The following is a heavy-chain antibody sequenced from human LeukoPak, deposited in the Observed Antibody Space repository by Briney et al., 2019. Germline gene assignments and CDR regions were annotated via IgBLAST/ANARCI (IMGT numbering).Heavy chain of an antibody. CDR1: GITFDDSA. J-gene: IGHJ1*01. CDR3: AKAPPYYSDSSGYFQH. CDR2: ISWNSGII. V-gene: IGHV3-9*01. Sequence: GGSLRLSCAASGITFDDSAMHWFRQVPGKGREWVSGISWNSGIIDYADSVKGRFTISRDNAKNSLYLQMNNLRPDDTAFYYCAKAPPYYSDSSGYFQHWGQGTLVTVSS. D-gene: IGHD3-22*01.